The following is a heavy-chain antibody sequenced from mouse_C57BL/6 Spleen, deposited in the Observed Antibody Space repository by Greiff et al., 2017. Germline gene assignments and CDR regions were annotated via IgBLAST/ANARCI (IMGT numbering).Heavy chain of an antibody. CDR1: GFTFSSYG. J-gene: IGHJ3*01. Sequence: EVQGVESGGDLVKPGGSLKLSCAASGFTFSSYGMSWVRQTPDKRLEWVATISSGGSYTYYPDSVKGRFTISRDNAKNTLYLQMGSLKSEDTAMYYCARHSYDGYLGAYWGQGTLVTVSA. D-gene: IGHD2-3*01. CDR3: ARHSYDGYLGAY. CDR2: ISSGGSYT. V-gene: IGHV5-6*01.